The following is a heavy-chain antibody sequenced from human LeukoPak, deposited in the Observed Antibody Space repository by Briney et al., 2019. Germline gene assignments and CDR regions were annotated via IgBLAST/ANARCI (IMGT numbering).Heavy chain of an antibody. CDR2: IIPILGIA. CDR1: GGTFSSYT. CDR3: ARGESYYDRNRIDY. V-gene: IGHV1-69*02. Sequence: SVKVSCKASGGTFSSYTISWVRQAPGQGLEWMGKIIPILGIANYAQKFQGRVTITADKSTSTAYMELSSLRSEDTAVYYCARGESYYDRNRIDYWGQGTLVTVSS. J-gene: IGHJ4*02. D-gene: IGHD1-26*01.